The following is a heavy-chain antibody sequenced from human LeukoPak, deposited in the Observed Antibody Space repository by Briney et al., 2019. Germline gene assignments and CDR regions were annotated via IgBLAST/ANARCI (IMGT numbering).Heavy chain of an antibody. Sequence: LSGGSLRLACATSGFTFSHYGMHWVRQAPGKGLEWVAVIWSDGTEKYYGDSVKGRLTISRDNSKKTVYLQMNSLRVEDTAVYYCAKDAQRGSDFSNSLESWGQGTMVTVCS. CDR2: IWSDGTEK. CDR1: GFTFSHYG. J-gene: IGHJ4*02. V-gene: IGHV3-33*06. CDR3: AKDAQRGSDFSNSLES. D-gene: IGHD3/OR15-3a*01.